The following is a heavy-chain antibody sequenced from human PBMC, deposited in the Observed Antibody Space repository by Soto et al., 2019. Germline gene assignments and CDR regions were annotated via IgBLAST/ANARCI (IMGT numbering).Heavy chain of an antibody. J-gene: IGHJ6*02. Sequence: ASVKVSCKSSGYTFTSYYMHWVRQAPGQGLEWMGIINPSGGSTSYAQKFQGRVTMTRDTSTSTVSMELSSLRSEDTAVYYCARRGVYYGMDVWGQGTTVTVSS. CDR3: ARRGVYYGMDV. CDR1: GYTFTSYY. CDR2: INPSGGST. V-gene: IGHV1-46*01. D-gene: IGHD3-10*01.